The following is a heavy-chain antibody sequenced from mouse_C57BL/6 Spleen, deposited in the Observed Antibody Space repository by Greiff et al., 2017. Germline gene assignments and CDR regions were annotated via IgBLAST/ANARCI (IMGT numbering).Heavy chain of an antibody. V-gene: IGHV1-82*01. CDR1: GYAFSSSW. CDR2: IYPGDGDT. J-gene: IGHJ2*01. CDR3: ARMRALYYFDY. D-gene: IGHD3-3*01. Sequence: QVQLQQSGPELVKPGASVKISCKASGYAFSSSWMNWVKQRPGKGLEWIGRIYPGDGDTNYNGKFKGKATLTADKSSSTAYMQLSSLTSEDSAVYFCARMRALYYFDYWGQGTTLTVSS.